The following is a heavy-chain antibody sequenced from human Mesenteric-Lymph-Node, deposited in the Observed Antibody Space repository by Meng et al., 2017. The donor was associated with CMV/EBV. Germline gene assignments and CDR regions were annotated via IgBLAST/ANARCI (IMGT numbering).Heavy chain of an antibody. J-gene: IGHJ2*01. D-gene: IGHD6-13*01. V-gene: IGHV1-8*03. Sequence: ASVKVSCKASGYTFTSYDINWVRQATGQGLEWMGWMNPNSGNTGYAQKFQGRVTITRNTSISTAYMELSSLRAEDTAVYYCARMPAPGFWYFDLWGRGTLVTVSS. CDR1: GYTFTSYD. CDR3: ARMPAPGFWYFDL. CDR2: MNPNSGNT.